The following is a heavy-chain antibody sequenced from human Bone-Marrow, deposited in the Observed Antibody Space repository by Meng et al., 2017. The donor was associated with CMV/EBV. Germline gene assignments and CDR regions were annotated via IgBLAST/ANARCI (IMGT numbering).Heavy chain of an antibody. CDR1: GFTFSRYS. CDR3: AREVPYCSSTSCYPNFLDY. Sequence: GESLKLYCAASGFTFSRYSMNWGRQAPGKGLEWVSYSSSSSTIYYADSMKGRFTISRDNAKNSLYLQMNSLRAEDTAVYYCAREVPYCSSTSCYPNFLDYWGQGTLVTVSS. CDR2: SSSSSTI. J-gene: IGHJ4*02. D-gene: IGHD2-2*01. V-gene: IGHV3-48*04.